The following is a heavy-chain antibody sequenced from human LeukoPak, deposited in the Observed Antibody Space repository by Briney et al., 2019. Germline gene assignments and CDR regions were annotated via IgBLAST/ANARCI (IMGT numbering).Heavy chain of an antibody. CDR1: GFTFSSYL. J-gene: IGHJ6*03. D-gene: IGHD6-13*01. V-gene: IGHV3-7*01. CDR3: ARGSSSWPNYYYSFMDV. Sequence: PGGSLRLSCAASGFTFSSYLMSWVRQAPGKGLEWVANIKQDGTEKYYVDSVKGRFTISRDNAKNSLYLQMNSLRAEDTAVYYCARGSSSWPNYYYSFMDVWGKGTTVTVSS. CDR2: IKQDGTEK.